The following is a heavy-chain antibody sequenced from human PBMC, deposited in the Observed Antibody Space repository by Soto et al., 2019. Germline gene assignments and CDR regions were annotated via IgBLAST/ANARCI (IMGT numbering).Heavy chain of an antibody. Sequence: QVQLVQSGAEVKKPGASVKVSCKASGYTFTSYYMHWVRQAPGQGLEWMGIINPSGGSTSYAQKFQGRVTMTRDTSTSTVYMELSSLRSEDTAVYYCARDERGSSGWYTRLPIDYWGQGTLVTVSS. D-gene: IGHD6-19*01. V-gene: IGHV1-46*03. CDR2: INPSGGST. CDR1: GYTFTSYY. J-gene: IGHJ4*02. CDR3: ARDERGSSGWYTRLPIDY.